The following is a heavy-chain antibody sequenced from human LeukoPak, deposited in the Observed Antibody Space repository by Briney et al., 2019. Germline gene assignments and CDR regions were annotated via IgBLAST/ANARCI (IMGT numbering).Heavy chain of an antibody. CDR3: ARDPLRHWFDP. CDR1: GFTFSSYW. Sequence: GGSLRLSCAASGFTFSSYWMHWVRQSPGKGLVWVSRINSDGSSTSYADSVKGRFTISRDNAKNTLYLQMNSLRAEDTAVYYCARDPLRHWFDPWGQGTLVTVSS. V-gene: IGHV3-74*01. CDR2: INSDGSST. J-gene: IGHJ5*02.